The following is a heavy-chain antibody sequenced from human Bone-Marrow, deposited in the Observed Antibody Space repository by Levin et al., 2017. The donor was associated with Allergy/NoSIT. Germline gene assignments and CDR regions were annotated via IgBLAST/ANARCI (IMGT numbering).Heavy chain of an antibody. V-gene: IGHV4-34*01. CDR2: INQSGSA. CDR3: ARGLWSSRSQSYYMDV. J-gene: IGHJ6*03. Sequence: SQTLSLTCAVYSVSFSGYYWSWIRQPPGKGLEWIGEINQSGSANYNPSLKGRVTISVDMSKKQFSLRLSSATAADTAVYYCARGLWSSRSQSYYMDVWDKGATVTVSS. D-gene: IGHD6-19*01. CDR1: SVSFSGYY.